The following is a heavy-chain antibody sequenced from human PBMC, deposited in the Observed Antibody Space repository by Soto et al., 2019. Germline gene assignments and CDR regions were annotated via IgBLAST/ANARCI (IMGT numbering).Heavy chain of an antibody. CDR2: IYHSGST. D-gene: IGHD3-10*01. Sequence: SETLSHTCAVSGGSISSGGYSWSWIRQPPGKGLEWIGYIYHSGSTYYNPSLKSRVTISVDTSKNQFSLKLSSVTAADTAVYYCARRLLWFGDVWFDPWGQGTLVTVSS. CDR1: GGSISSGGYS. CDR3: ARRLLWFGDVWFDP. V-gene: IGHV4-30-2*03. J-gene: IGHJ5*02.